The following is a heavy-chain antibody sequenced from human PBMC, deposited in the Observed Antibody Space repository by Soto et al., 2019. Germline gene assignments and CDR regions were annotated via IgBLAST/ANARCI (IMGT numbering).Heavy chain of an antibody. CDR1: GYTFTSYD. Sequence: ASVKVSCKASGYTFTSYDINWVRQATGQGLEWMGWMNPNSGNTGYAQKFQGRVTMTRNTSISTAYMELSSLRSEDTAVYYCARPSRYCSGGSCDFDWAVDAFDIWGQGTMVTV. V-gene: IGHV1-8*01. D-gene: IGHD2-15*01. CDR3: ARPSRYCSGGSCDFDWAVDAFDI. J-gene: IGHJ3*02. CDR2: MNPNSGNT.